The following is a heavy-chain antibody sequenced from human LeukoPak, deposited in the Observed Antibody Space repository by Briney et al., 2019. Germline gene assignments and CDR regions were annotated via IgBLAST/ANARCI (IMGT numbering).Heavy chain of an antibody. J-gene: IGHJ6*03. D-gene: IGHD4-17*01. V-gene: IGHV3-21*01. CDR3: ARGLAYGDYLSYYYYYYMDF. CDR2: ISSSSSYI. Sequence: GSLRLSCAASGFTFSSYSVNWVRPAPGKGLEWVSSISSSSSYIYYADSVKGRFTISRDNAKNSLYLQMNSLRAEDTAVYYCARGLAYGDYLSYYYYYYMDFWGKGTTVTISS. CDR1: GFTFSSYS.